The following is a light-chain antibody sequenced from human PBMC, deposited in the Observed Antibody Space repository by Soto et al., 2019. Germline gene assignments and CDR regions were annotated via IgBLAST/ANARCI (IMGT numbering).Light chain of an antibody. Sequence: EIVMTQSPATQSVSPGERATLSCRASQSVSSSYLAWYQQKPGQAPRLLIYGASSRATGIPDRFSGSGSGTDFTLTISSLEPEDFAVYYCQQYGSSPPWTFGQGTKV. CDR1: QSVSSSY. CDR3: QQYGSSPPWT. CDR2: GAS. J-gene: IGKJ1*01. V-gene: IGKV3-20*01.